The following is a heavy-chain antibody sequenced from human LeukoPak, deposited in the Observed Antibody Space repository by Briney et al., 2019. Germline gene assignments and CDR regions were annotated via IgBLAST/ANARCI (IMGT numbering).Heavy chain of an antibody. J-gene: IGHJ6*03. CDR1: GGSISSGSYY. D-gene: IGHD3-3*01. V-gene: IGHV4-61*02. Sequence: MASETLSLTCTVSGGSISSGSYYWSWIRQPAGKGLEWIGRIYTSGSTNYNPSLKSRVTISVDTSKNQFSLKLSSVTAADTAVYYCARAPEWAYMDVWGKGTTVTVSS. CDR2: IYTSGST. CDR3: ARAPEWAYMDV.